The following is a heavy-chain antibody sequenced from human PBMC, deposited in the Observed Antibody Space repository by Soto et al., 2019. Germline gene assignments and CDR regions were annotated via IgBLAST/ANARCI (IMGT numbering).Heavy chain of an antibody. V-gene: IGHV3-30-3*01. CDR2: ISYNGNNNE. CDR1: GFTFSSHA. CDR3: ERDRIASGLRAMDV. J-gene: IGHJ6*02. D-gene: IGHD6-13*01. Sequence: QVQLLESGGGVVQPGKSLRLSCAASGFTFSSHAMHWVRQAPGKGLEWVAVISYNGNNNEYYADSVKGRFTISRDNSKSTLYLQMNSLRGEDTAIYFCERDRIASGLRAMDVWGQGTPVIVSS.